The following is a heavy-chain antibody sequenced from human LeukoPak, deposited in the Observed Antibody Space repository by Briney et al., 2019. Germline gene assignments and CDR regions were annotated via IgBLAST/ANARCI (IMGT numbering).Heavy chain of an antibody. CDR1: GGSRINAGW. J-gene: IGHJ5*02. CDR3: ARHFPGMGPPPPNWFDP. Sequence: SETLSLTCDVSGGSRINAGWWSWVRQPPGKGLGWIGSIYYSGSTYYNPSLKSRVTISVDTSKNQFSLKLSSVTAADTAVYYCARHFPGMGPPPPNWFDPWGQRTLVTVSS. V-gene: IGHV4-39*01. D-gene: IGHD6-13*01. CDR2: IYYSGST.